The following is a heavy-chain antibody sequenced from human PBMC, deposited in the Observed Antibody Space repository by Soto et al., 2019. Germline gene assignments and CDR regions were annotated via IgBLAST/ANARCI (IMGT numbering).Heavy chain of an antibody. V-gene: IGHV3-74*01. CDR1: GFTLRSYW. Sequence: PGGSLRLSCAASGFTLRSYWMHWVRQAPGKGLVWVSRINSDGSSTSYADSVKGRFTISRDNAKNTLYLQMNSLRAEDTAVYYCARVGGLTFMGIAAAGTIPWPSYYYGMDVWGQGTTVTVSS. D-gene: IGHD6-13*01. CDR2: INSDGSST. J-gene: IGHJ6*02. CDR3: ARVGGLTFMGIAAAGTIPWPSYYYGMDV.